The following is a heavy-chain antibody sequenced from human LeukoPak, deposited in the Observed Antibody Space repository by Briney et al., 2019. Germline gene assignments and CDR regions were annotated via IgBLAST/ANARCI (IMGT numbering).Heavy chain of an antibody. V-gene: IGHV4-39*01. CDR2: IYYSGST. CDR1: AGSINSGDYY. D-gene: IGHD3-10*01. CDR3: ASRVWFGELFDFDY. J-gene: IGHJ4*02. Sequence: PSQTLSLTCTVSAGSINSGDYYWGWIRQPPGKGLEWIGSIYYSGSTYYNPSLKSRVTISVDTSKNQFSLKLSSVTAADTAVYYCASRVWFGELFDFDYWGQGTLVTVSS.